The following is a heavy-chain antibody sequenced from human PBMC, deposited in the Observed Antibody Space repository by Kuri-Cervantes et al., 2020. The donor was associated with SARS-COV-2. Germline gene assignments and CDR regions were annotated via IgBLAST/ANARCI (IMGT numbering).Heavy chain of an antibody. Sequence: SETLSLTCSVSGGSISSGSYYCTWIRQPAGKGLEWIGHIYTSGGTNYNPSLKSRVTISVDTSKNQFSLKLSSVTAADTAVYYCARGLGFQGYYYGMDVWGQGTTVTVSS. D-gene: IGHD3-9*01. J-gene: IGHJ6*02. CDR2: IYTSGGT. V-gene: IGHV4-61*09. CDR1: GGSISSGSYY. CDR3: ARGLGFQGYYYGMDV.